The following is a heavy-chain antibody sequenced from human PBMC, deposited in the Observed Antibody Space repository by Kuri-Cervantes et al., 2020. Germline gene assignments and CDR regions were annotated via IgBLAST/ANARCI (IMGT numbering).Heavy chain of an antibody. J-gene: IGHJ4*02. D-gene: IGHD3-10*01. Sequence: GESLKISCAASGFTFSSYGMHWVRQAPGKGLEWVAVIWYDGSNKYYADSVKGRFTISRDNSKNTLYLQRNSLRAEDTAVYYCASQRSTMVQGVAGLLDYWGQGTLVTVSS. CDR1: GFTFSSYG. CDR3: ASQRSTMVQGVAGLLDY. V-gene: IGHV3-33*01. CDR2: IWYDGSNK.